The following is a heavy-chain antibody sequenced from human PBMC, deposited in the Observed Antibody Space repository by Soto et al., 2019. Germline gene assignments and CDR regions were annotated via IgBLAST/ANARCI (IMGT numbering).Heavy chain of an antibody. V-gene: IGHV1-3*01. CDR3: ARGLNGYLHYFDY. CDR2: IDAGNGNT. Sequence: ASVKVSCKASGYTFTSYAMHWVRQAPGQRLEWMGWIDAGNGNTKYSQKFQGRVTITRDTSASTAYMELSSLRSEDTAVYYCARGLNGYLHYFDYWGQGTLVTVSS. CDR1: GYTFTSYA. J-gene: IGHJ4*02. D-gene: IGHD5-18*01.